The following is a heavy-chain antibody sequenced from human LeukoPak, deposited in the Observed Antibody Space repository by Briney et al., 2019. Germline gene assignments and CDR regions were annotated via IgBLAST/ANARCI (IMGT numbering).Heavy chain of an antibody. Sequence: SETLSLTCTVSAGSITSTSYYWGWIRQPPGKGLERIGNIDYSGSTHNHPSLKTRATISVDTYKDQFSLKLSSVNAADTAVYYCARSPMPGHCGGYCYTICDYWGQGTLVSVSS. CDR2: IDYSGST. CDR1: AGSITSTSYY. V-gene: IGHV4-39*01. CDR3: ARSPMPGHCGGYCYTICDY. D-gene: IGHD2-21*02. J-gene: IGHJ4*02.